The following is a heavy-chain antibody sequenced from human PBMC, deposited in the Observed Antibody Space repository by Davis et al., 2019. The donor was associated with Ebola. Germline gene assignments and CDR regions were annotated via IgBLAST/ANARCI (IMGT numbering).Heavy chain of an antibody. CDR1: GGSFSGYY. J-gene: IGHJ3*02. CDR2: INHSGST. D-gene: IGHD6-13*01. CDR3: ARHQLGIAAAGTDAFDI. V-gene: IGHV4-34*01. Sequence: TLSLTCAVYGGSFSGYYWSWIRQPPGKGLEWIGEINHSGSTNYNPSLKSRVTISVDTSKNQFSLKLSSVTAADTAVYYCARHQLGIAAAGTDAFDIWGQGTMVTVSS.